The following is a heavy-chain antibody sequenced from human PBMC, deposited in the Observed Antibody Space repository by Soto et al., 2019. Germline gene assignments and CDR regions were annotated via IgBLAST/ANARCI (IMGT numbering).Heavy chain of an antibody. CDR1: GYSFTSYW. Sequence: EVQLVQSGAEVKKPGESLRISCKGSGYSFTSYWISWVRQMPGKGLEWMGRIDPSDSYTNYSPSFQGHVTISADKSISTAYLQWSSLKASDTGRYYCASLAMATRRGYYGMDVWGQGTTVTVSS. J-gene: IGHJ6*02. CDR3: ASLAMATRRGYYGMDV. V-gene: IGHV5-10-1*01. CDR2: IDPSDSYT. D-gene: IGHD5-12*01.